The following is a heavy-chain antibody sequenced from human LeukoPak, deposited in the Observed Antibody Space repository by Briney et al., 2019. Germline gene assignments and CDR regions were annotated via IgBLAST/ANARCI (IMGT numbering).Heavy chain of an antibody. D-gene: IGHD3-10*02. CDR1: GFTFSSYA. CDR2: ISSSGSTI. Sequence: PGGSLRLSCAASGFTFSSYAMSWVRQSPGKGLEWVSAISSSGSTIYYAESVKGRFTISRDNAKRSLYLQMNSMRAEDTAVYYCAELGITMIGGVWGKGTTVTISS. V-gene: IGHV3-48*03. CDR3: AELGITMIGGV. J-gene: IGHJ6*04.